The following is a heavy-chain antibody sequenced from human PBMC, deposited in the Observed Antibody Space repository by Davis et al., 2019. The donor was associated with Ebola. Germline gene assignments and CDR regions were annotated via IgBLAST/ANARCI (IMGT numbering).Heavy chain of an antibody. CDR1: GFTFRNYA. CDR3: VRAVFHEVLDY. D-gene: IGHD3-3*01. CDR2: VSHSERER. V-gene: IGHV3-30*04. J-gene: IGHJ4*02. Sequence: GESLKISCAASGFTFRNYAMHWVRQAPGTGLEWLAVVSHSERERFYADSVKGRFTISRDNSENTLYLQMSSLTVDDTAVYYCVRAVFHEVLDYWGQGTPVTVSS.